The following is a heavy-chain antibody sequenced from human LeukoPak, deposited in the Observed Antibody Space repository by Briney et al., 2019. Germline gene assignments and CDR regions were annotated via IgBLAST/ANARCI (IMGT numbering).Heavy chain of an antibody. Sequence: PSETLSLPCTVSGGSISSYYWSWIRQPPGKGREWFGYIYYSGSTNHNPSLKSRVTISVDTSKNQFSLKLSSVTAADTAVYYCARHLYSSSWSPFDIWGQGTMVTVSS. V-gene: IGHV4-59*08. D-gene: IGHD6-13*01. CDR2: IYYSGST. J-gene: IGHJ3*02. CDR3: ARHLYSSSWSPFDI. CDR1: GGSISSYY.